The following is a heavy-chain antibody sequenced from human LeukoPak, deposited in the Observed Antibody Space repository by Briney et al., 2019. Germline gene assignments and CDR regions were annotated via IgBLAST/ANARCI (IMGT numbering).Heavy chain of an antibody. D-gene: IGHD7-27*01. Sequence: SETLSLTCTVSGGSISSYYWSWIRQPPGKGLEWIGYIYHSGSAYYNPSLKSRVTISVDRSKNQFSLKLSSVTAADTAVYYCAGTGEGLDYWGQGTLVTVSS. J-gene: IGHJ4*02. CDR3: AGTGEGLDY. CDR2: IYHSGSA. V-gene: IGHV4-59*04. CDR1: GGSISSYY.